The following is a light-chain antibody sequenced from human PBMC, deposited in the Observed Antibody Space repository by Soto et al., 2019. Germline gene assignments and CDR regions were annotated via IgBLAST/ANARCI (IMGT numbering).Light chain of an antibody. CDR1: QSISSW. J-gene: IGKJ1*01. V-gene: IGKV1-5*03. Sequence: DIQMTQSPSTLSASVGDRVTITCRASQSISSWLAWYQQKPGKAPKLLIYKASSLQSGVPSRFSGSGSGTEFTLAISRLQPDDFATYYCQKYNSYSWTVGRGTKVEIK. CDR3: QKYNSYSWT. CDR2: KAS.